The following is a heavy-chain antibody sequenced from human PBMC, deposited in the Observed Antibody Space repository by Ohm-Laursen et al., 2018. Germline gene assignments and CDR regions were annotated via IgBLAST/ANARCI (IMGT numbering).Heavy chain of an antibody. J-gene: IGHJ1*01. V-gene: IGHV3-53*01. D-gene: IGHD3-22*01. CDR3: AKDPSPVEYYYDSSGYYPQTEYFQH. CDR2: MYSGGSA. Sequence: GSLRLSCAASGFTVSSNHMTWVRQAPGKGLEWVSVMYSGGSAGYADSVKGRFTISRDNSKNTLYLQMNSLRAEDTAVYYCAKDPSPVEYYYDSSGYYPQTEYFQHWGQGTLVTVSS. CDR1: GFTVSSNH.